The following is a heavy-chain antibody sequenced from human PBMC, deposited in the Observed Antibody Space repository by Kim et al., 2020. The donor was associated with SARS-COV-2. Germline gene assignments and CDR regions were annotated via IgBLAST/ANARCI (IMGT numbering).Heavy chain of an antibody. J-gene: IGHJ5*02. D-gene: IGHD2-15*01. CDR2: IYLGDSDT. V-gene: IGHV5-51*01. CDR1: GYTSTSHW. CDR3: ARAGASGVRWFDT. Sequence: GESLKISCKGSGYTSTSHWIGWVRQMPGRGLEWIGIIYLGDSDTIYSPTFQGQVTISLDKSISTAYLQWSSLKASDTAMYYCARAGASGVRWFDTWGQGTLVTVSS.